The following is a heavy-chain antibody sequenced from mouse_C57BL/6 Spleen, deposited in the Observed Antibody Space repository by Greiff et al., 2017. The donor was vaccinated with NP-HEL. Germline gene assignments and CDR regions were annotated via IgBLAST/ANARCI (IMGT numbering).Heavy chain of an antibody. CDR2: IDPENGDT. J-gene: IGHJ2*01. Sequence: EVQGVESGAELVRPGASVKLSCTASGFNIKDDYMHWVKQRPEQGLEWIGWIDPENGDTEYASKFQGKAPITADTSSNTAYLQLSSLTSEDTAVYYCTTLYGNYPGYWGKGTTLTVSS. CDR3: TTLYGNYPGY. CDR1: GFNIKDDY. D-gene: IGHD2-10*02. V-gene: IGHV14-4*01.